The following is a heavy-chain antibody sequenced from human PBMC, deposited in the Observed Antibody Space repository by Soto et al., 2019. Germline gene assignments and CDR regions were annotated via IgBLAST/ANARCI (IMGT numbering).Heavy chain of an antibody. D-gene: IGHD3-10*01. CDR3: ARASSMVRGVTPWALGAFDI. CDR1: GFTVSSNY. CDR2: IYSGGST. Sequence: GESLKISCAASGFTVSSNYMSWVRQAPGRGLEWVSVIYSGGSTYYADSVKGRFTISRDNSKNTLYLQMNSLRAEDTAVYYCARASSMVRGVTPWALGAFDIWGQGTMVTVSS. J-gene: IGHJ3*02. V-gene: IGHV3-66*01.